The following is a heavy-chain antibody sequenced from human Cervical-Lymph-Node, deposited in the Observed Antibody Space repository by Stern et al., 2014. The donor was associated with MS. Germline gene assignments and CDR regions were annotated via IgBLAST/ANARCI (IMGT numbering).Heavy chain of an antibody. CDR2: INWNSGSR. J-gene: IGHJ4*02. V-gene: IGHV3-9*01. CDR1: GFTFDDYA. CDR3: AKGRLMEWLLYPAFDY. D-gene: IGHD3-3*01. Sequence: EVQLVESGGGLVQPGRSLRLSCAASGFTFDDYAMHWVRQAPVKGLEWASGINWNSGSRGYADSVEGRFTISRNHRKNYLYLQMNSLRVEDTALYYCAKGRLMEWLLYPAFDYWGQGTLVTVSS.